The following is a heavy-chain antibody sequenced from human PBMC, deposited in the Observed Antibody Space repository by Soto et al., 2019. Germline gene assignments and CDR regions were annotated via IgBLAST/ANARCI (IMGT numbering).Heavy chain of an antibody. J-gene: IGHJ6*02. CDR2: ISAYNGNT. CDR3: ARFQGDYVWGSYNYYYYGMDV. CDR1: GYTFTSYG. D-gene: IGHD3-16*01. Sequence: ASVKVSCKASGYTFTSYGISWVRQAPGQGLEWMGWISAYNGNTNYAQKLQGRVTMTTDTSTSTAYMELRSLRSDDTAVYYCARFQGDYVWGSYNYYYYGMDVWGQGTTVTVSS. V-gene: IGHV1-18*04.